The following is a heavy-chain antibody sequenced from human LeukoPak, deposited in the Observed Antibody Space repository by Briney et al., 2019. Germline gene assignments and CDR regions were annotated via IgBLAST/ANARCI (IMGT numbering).Heavy chain of an antibody. CDR3: ARIMITVTTSDY. CDR1: GFTSSSYE. V-gene: IGHV3-48*03. D-gene: IGHD4-17*01. CDR2: ISSSGTTI. J-gene: IGHJ4*02. Sequence: GGSLRLSCAASGFTSSSYEMNWVRQAPGKGLEWLSYISSSGTTIKYADSVKGRFTISRDNAKNSLYLQVNSLRAEDTAVYYCARIMITVTTSDYWGQGTLVTVSS.